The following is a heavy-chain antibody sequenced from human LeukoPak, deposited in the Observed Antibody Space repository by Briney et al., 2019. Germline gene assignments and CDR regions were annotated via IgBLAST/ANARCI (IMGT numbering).Heavy chain of an antibody. CDR1: GFTFSNYA. CDR2: ISYDDTNK. Sequence: GRSLRLSCAASGFTFSNYALHWVRQAPGKGLEWVAVISYDDTNKYYVDSVKGRFTISRDNAKNSLYLQMNSLRAEDTAVYYCARERERTYYDILTGYYWDAFDIWGQGTMVTVSS. D-gene: IGHD3-9*01. J-gene: IGHJ3*02. V-gene: IGHV3-30*04. CDR3: ARERERTYYDILTGYYWDAFDI.